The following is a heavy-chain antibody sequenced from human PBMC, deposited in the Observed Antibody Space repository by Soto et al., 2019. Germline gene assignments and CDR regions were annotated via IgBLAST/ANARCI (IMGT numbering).Heavy chain of an antibody. J-gene: IGHJ6*02. D-gene: IGHD3-3*02. CDR2: IILIFGTG. CDR3: ARVVPHFWGYYYYYGMDV. CDR1: GGTFSSYA. V-gene: IGHV1-69*13. Sequence: SVKVSCKASGGTFSSYAISWLRQAPGQGLEWMGGIILIFGTGNYAQKFQGRVTITADESTSTAYMELSRLRSEDTAVYYCARVVPHFWGYYYYYGMDVSGQGTTVTVSS.